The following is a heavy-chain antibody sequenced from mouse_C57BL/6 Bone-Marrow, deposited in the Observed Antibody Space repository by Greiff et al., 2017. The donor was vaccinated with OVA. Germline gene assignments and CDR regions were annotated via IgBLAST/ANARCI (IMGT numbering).Heavy chain of an antibody. CDR3: ARPNYGSPYFDY. V-gene: IGHV1-64*01. D-gene: IGHD1-1*01. J-gene: IGHJ2*01. CDR1: GYTFTSYW. CDR2: IHPNSGST. Sequence: VQLQQPGAELVKPGASVKVSCKASGYTFTSYWMHWVKQRPGQGLEWIGMIHPNSGSTNYNEKFKSKATLTVDKSSSTAYMQLSSLTSEDSAVYYCARPNYGSPYFDYWGQGTTLTVSS.